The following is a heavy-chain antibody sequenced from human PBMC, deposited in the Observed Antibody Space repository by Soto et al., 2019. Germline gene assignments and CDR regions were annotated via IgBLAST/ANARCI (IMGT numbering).Heavy chain of an antibody. CDR3: ARGGYYDSSGYYNSDAFDI. J-gene: IGHJ3*02. D-gene: IGHD3-22*01. CDR1: GGTFSSYT. Sequence: QVQLVQSGAEVKKPGSSVKVSCKASGGTFSSYTISWVRQAPGQGLEWMGRLIPILGIANYAQKFQGRVTITADKSTSTAYMELSSLRSEDTAVYYCARGGYYDSSGYYNSDAFDIWGQGTMVTVSS. CDR2: LIPILGIA. V-gene: IGHV1-69*02.